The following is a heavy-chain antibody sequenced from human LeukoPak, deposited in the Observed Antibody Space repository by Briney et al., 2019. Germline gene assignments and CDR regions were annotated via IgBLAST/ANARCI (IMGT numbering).Heavy chain of an antibody. V-gene: IGHV4-59*01. CDR3: ARDTVSGIDY. CDR2: IYYSGST. D-gene: IGHD4-17*01. Sequence: SETLSLTCTVSGGSISSYYWSWIQQPPGKGLEWIGYIYYSGSTNYNPSLKSRVTISVDTSKNQFSLKLSSVTAADTAVYYCARDTVSGIDYWGQGTLVTVSS. CDR1: GGSISSYY. J-gene: IGHJ4*02.